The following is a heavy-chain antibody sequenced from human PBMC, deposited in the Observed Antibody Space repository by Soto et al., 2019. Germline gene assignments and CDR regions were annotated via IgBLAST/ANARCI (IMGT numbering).Heavy chain of an antibody. CDR2: FDPEDGET. Sequence: GASVKVSCKVSGYTLTELSMHWVRQAPGKGLEWMGGFDPEDGETIYAQKFQGRVTMTEDTSTDTAYMELSSLRSEDTAVHYCATDRIAAAGTYYYYGMDVWGQGTTVTVSS. CDR3: ATDRIAAAGTYYYYGMDV. J-gene: IGHJ6*02. D-gene: IGHD6-13*01. CDR1: GYTLTELS. V-gene: IGHV1-24*01.